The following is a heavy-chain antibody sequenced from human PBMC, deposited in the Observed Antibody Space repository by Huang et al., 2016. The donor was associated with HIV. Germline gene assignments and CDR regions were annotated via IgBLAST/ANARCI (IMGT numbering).Heavy chain of an antibody. V-gene: IGHV4-59*11. CDR2: IYYSGST. CDR1: GGSSSSHY. J-gene: IGHJ3*02. CDR3: AGEPDAFDI. Sequence: QVQLQESGPGLVKPSETLSLTCTVSGGSSSSHYWSWIRQPPGKGLEWIGSIYYSGSTNYNPSLKGRVTISVDTSKTQFSLKLTSVTAADTAVYYCAGEPDAFDIWGQGTMVTVSS.